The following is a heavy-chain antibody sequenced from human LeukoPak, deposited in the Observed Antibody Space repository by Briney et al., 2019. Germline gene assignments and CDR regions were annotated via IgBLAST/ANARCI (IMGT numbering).Heavy chain of an antibody. J-gene: IGHJ4*02. CDR1: GGSISSSSYY. V-gene: IGHV4-39*07. D-gene: IGHD6-6*01. Sequence: SETLSLTCTVSGGSISSSSYYWGWIRQPPGKGLEWIGSIYYSGSTYYNPSLKSRVTISVDTSKNQFSLKLSSVTAADTAVYYCARGDEYSSYGYWGQGTLVTVSS. CDR2: IYYSGST. CDR3: ARGDEYSSYGY.